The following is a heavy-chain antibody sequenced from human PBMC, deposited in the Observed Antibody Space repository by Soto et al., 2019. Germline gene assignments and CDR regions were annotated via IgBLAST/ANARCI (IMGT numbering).Heavy chain of an antibody. CDR1: GSSISSGSYY. Sequence: QVQLQESGPGLVKPSQTLSLTCTVSGSSISSGSYYWGWIRQHPGKGLEWIGYIYQSGSTYYNQSLKSRATISLDTSKNQFSLKLSSVTAADTAVYYCARDYMAVVDWGQGTLVTVSS. CDR2: IYQSGST. V-gene: IGHV4-31*03. J-gene: IGHJ4*02. CDR3: ARDYMAVVD. D-gene: IGHD2-15*01.